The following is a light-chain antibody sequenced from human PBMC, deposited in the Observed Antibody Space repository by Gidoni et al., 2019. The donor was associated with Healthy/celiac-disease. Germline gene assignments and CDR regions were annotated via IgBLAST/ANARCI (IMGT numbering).Light chain of an antibody. CDR1: QSISSY. CDR3: QQSYSTHRIT. Sequence: DIQMTQSPSSLSASVGDRVTITCRASQSISSYLNWYQQKPGKAPKLLIYAASSLQSGVPSRFSGSGSGTDFTLTISSLQPEDFATYYCQQSYSTHRITFXQXTRLXIK. J-gene: IGKJ5*01. V-gene: IGKV1-39*01. CDR2: AAS.